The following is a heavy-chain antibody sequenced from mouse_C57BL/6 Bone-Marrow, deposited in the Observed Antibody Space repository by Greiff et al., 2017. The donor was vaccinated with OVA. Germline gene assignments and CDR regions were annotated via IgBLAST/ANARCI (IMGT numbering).Heavy chain of an antibody. CDR3: ARHDGYHTWFAY. Sequence: DVKLQESGGGLVKPGGSLKLSCAASGFTFSSYTMSWVRQTPEKRLEWVATISGGGGNTYYPDSVKGRFTISRDNAKNTLYLQMSSLRSEDTALYYCARHDGYHTWFAYWGQGTLVTVSA. CDR2: ISGGGGNT. J-gene: IGHJ3*01. V-gene: IGHV5-9*01. CDR1: GFTFSSYT. D-gene: IGHD2-3*01.